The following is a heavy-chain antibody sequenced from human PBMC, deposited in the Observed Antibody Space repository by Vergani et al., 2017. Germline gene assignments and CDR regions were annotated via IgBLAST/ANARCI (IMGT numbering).Heavy chain of an antibody. V-gene: IGHV4-31*03. CDR1: GDSISSGVYY. J-gene: IGHJ4*02. Sequence: QVQLQESGPGLVKPSQTLSLTCSVSGDSISSGVYYWNWIRQHPGKGLEWIGYTYSTGSTHHNQSLRRRINMSVDPSKNQFPLKLNSVTAVDTAMYYCARMGGYDEGDAFRIGYFDSWGPGILVTVSS. CDR2: TYSTGST. CDR3: ARMGGYDEGDAFRIGYFDS. D-gene: IGHD3-22*01.